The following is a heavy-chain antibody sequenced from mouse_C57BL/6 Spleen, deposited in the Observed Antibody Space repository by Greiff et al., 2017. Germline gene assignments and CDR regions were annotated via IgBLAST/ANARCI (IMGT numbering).Heavy chain of an antibody. V-gene: IGHV3-1*01. CDR3: ARDGYYGDFDV. D-gene: IGHD2-3*01. J-gene: IGHJ1*03. Sequence: EVQLQQSGPGMVKPSQSLSLTCTVTGYSITSGYDWHWIRHFPGNKLEWMGYISYSGSTNYNPSLKSRISITHDTSKNHFFLKLNSVTTEDTATYYCARDGYYGDFDVWGTGTTVTVSS. CDR1: GYSITSGYD. CDR2: ISYSGST.